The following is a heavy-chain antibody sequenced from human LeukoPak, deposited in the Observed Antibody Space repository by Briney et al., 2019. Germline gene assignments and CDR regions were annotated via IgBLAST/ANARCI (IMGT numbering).Heavy chain of an antibody. CDR3: AREGPIGNVDTAMPFDY. CDR1: GFTFSIYA. CDR2: ISSSSSYI. J-gene: IGHJ4*02. Sequence: PGGSLRLSCAASGFTFSIYAMSWVRQAPGKGLEWVSSISSSSSYIYYADSVKGRFTISRDNAKNSLYLQMNSLRAEDTAVYYCAREGPIGNVDTAMPFDYWGQGTLVTVSS. V-gene: IGHV3-21*01. D-gene: IGHD5-18*01.